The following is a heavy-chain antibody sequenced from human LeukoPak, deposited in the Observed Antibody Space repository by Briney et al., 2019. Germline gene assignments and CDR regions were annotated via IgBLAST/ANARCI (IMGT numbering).Heavy chain of an antibody. Sequence: PGGSLSLSCALSGRRFSSTFMHWVRQAPGKGREWVPGMSFDGSQYYVDSVKGRFTISRDNSGNTVFLHMTSLRPEDTAVYFCAREGHTSGFCGAFDIWGQGTTVTISS. CDR1: GRRFSSTF. CDR2: MSFDGSQ. CDR3: AREGHTSGFCGAFDI. V-gene: IGHV3-30*03. D-gene: IGHD5-12*01. J-gene: IGHJ3*02.